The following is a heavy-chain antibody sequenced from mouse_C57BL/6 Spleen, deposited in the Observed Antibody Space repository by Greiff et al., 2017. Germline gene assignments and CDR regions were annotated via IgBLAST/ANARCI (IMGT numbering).Heavy chain of an antibody. Sequence: EVQLVESEGGLVQPGSSMKLSCTASGFTFSDYYMAWVRQVPEKGLEWVANINYDGSSTYYLDSLKSRFIISRDNAKNILYLQMSSLKSEDTATYYCARVVGQGYFDVWGTGTTVTVSS. CDR2: INYDGSST. D-gene: IGHD1-1*02. V-gene: IGHV5-16*01. CDR1: GFTFSDYY. CDR3: ARVVGQGYFDV. J-gene: IGHJ1*03.